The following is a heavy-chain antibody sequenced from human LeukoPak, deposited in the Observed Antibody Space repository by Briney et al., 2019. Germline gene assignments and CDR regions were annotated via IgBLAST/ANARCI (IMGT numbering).Heavy chain of an antibody. CDR2: IKSKTDGGTT. D-gene: IGHD3-16*02. CDR3: TTESPLLYDYVWGSYRPPFDP. Sequence: PGGSLRLSCAASGFTFSNAWMSWVRQAPGKGLGWVGRIKSKTDGGTTDYAAPVKGRFTISRDDSKNTLYLQMNSLKTEDTAVYYCTTESPLLYDYVWGSYRPPFDPWGQGTLVTVSS. J-gene: IGHJ5*02. CDR1: GFTFSNAW. V-gene: IGHV3-15*01.